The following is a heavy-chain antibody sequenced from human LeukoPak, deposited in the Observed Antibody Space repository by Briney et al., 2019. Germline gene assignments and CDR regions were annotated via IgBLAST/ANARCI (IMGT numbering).Heavy chain of an antibody. V-gene: IGHV3-64*01. Sequence: GGSLRLSCAASGFTFSRYAMHWVRQAPGKGLEYVSAISSNGGSTFYANSVKGRFTISRDSSKNTLYLQMGSLRAEDMAVYYCARVSGYSYSDTTFDYWGQGTLVTVSS. CDR1: GFTFSRYA. J-gene: IGHJ4*02. CDR2: ISSNGGST. D-gene: IGHD5-18*01. CDR3: ARVSGYSYSDTTFDY.